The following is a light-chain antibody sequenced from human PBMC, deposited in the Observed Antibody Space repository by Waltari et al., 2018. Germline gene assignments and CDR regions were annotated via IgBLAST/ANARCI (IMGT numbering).Light chain of an antibody. CDR2: TDS. CDR1: ALPKQV. Sequence: SYELTQPPSVSVSPGQTARTTCPGAALPKQVGYGYQQKSGRAPVLMVYTDSGRPSGIPERFSGSSSGTTVTLTISAVQPEDEADYYCQSAHSNGSDVVFGGGTKLTVL. J-gene: IGLJ2*01. V-gene: IGLV3-25*03. CDR3: QSAHSNGSDVV.